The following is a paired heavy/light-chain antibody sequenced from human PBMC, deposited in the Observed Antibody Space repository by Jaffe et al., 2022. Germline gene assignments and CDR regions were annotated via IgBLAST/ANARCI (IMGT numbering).Light chain of an antibody. Sequence: QSALTQPRSVSGSPGQSVTISCTGTSSDVGGYNFVSWYQQYPGRAPKLMIYDVSKRPSGVPDRFSGSKSGNTASLTISGLQAEDEADYHCCSYAGRYTKVFGTGTSVTVL. CDR3: CSYAGRYTKV. CDR1: SSDVGGYNF. J-gene: IGLJ1*01. CDR2: DVS. V-gene: IGLV2-11*01.
Heavy chain of an antibody. CDR3: ARDRGFGDNGDYSL. CDR2: ITYDSNAV. V-gene: IGHV3-48*01. CDR1: GFTFSRFH. J-gene: IGHJ4*02. Sequence: EEQLVESGGGLAQFGGSLRLSCIASGFTFSRFHMNWVRQAPGKGLEWISFITYDSNAVDYADSVKGRFAVSRDNADNSLYLQMHSLKAEDTAIYYCARDRGFGDNGDYSLWGQGTLVTVSS. D-gene: IGHD4-17*01.